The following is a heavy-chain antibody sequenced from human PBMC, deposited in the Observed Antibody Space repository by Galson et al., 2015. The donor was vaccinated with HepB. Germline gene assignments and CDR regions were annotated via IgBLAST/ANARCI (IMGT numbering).Heavy chain of an antibody. J-gene: IGHJ6*02. CDR3: ASKHYYDSSGYYLGTNYGMDV. CDR2: INPSGGST. CDR1: GYTFTSYY. D-gene: IGHD3-22*01. V-gene: IGHV1-46*01. Sequence: SVKVSCKASGYTFTSYYMHWVRQAPGQGLEWMGIINPSGGSTSYAQKFQGRVTMTRDTSTSTVYMELSSLRSEDTAVYYCASKHYYDSSGYYLGTNYGMDVWGQGTTVTVSS.